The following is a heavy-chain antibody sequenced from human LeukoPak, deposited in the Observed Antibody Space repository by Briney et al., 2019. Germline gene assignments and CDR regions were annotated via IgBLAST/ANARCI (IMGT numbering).Heavy chain of an antibody. D-gene: IGHD4-17*01. CDR1: GFTFSSYG. CDR2: ISYDGSNK. CDR3: AKDEAHGDYVFDY. Sequence: PGRSLRLSCAASGFTFSSYGMHWVRQAPGKGLEWVAVISYDGSNKYYADSVKGRFTISRDNSKNTLYLQMNSLRAEDTAVYYCAKDEAHGDYVFDYWGQGTLVTVSS. J-gene: IGHJ4*02. V-gene: IGHV3-30*18.